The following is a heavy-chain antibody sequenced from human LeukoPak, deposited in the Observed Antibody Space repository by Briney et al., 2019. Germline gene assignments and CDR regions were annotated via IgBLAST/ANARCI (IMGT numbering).Heavy chain of an antibody. CDR1: GYIFTNYG. D-gene: IGHD4-11*01. CDR2: ISVHNGKT. CDR3: ARMTTVTTWPETKFDY. J-gene: IGHJ4*02. Sequence: ASVKVSCKASGYIFTNYGITWVRQAPGQGLEWMGWISVHNGKTNFAQKFRGRVTMTTDTSTNTAYMEVRSLTSDDTAVYYCARMTTVTTWPETKFDYWGQGTLVTVSS. V-gene: IGHV1-18*04.